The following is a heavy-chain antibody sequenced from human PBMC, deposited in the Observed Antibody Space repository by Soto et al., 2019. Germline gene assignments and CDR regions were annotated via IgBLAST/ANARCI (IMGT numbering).Heavy chain of an antibody. CDR2: IWYDGSNE. CDR1: GFTFSNYG. V-gene: IGHV3-33*01. D-gene: IGHD3-10*01. J-gene: IGHJ6*02. Sequence: SLRPSCAASGFTFSNYGRHWVRQAPGEGPEWVAVIWYDGSNEYYADSVKGRFTISRDNSKNTLYLQMNSLRVEDTAVYYCARVQGRWYGVGSYQGMDVWGQGTTVTVSS. CDR3: ARVQGRWYGVGSYQGMDV.